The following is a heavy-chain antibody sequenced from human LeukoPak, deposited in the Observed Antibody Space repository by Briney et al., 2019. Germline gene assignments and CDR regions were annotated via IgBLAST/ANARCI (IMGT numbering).Heavy chain of an antibody. D-gene: IGHD5-18*01. CDR2: INHSGST. J-gene: IGHJ4*02. V-gene: IGHV4-34*01. Sequence: SETLSLTCAVYGGSFSGYYWSWIRQPPGKGLEWIGEINHSGSTNYNPSLKSRVTMSVDTSKNQFSLKLSSVTAADTAVYYCAGGDSYGFDYWGQGTLVTVSS. CDR1: GGSFSGYY. CDR3: AGGDSYGFDY.